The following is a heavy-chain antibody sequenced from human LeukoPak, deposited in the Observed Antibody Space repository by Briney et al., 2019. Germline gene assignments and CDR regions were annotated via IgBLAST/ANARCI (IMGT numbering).Heavy chain of an antibody. V-gene: IGHV1-2*02. D-gene: IGHD2-15*01. Sequence: ASVEVSCKASGYIFIGYYMHWVRQAPGQGLEWMGWINPNSGATNYAQKFQGRVTMTRDTSISTAYMELSRLRSDDTAIYYCARATSVAEVIGDMMDVWGKGTTVTVSS. CDR1: GYIFIGYY. J-gene: IGHJ6*04. CDR3: ARATSVAEVIGDMMDV. CDR2: INPNSGAT.